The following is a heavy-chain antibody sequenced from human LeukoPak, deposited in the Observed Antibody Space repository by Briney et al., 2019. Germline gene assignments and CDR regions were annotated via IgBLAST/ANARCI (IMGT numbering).Heavy chain of an antibody. CDR2: ITTGGPNT. Sequence: GGSLRLSCTASGFTFSSYTMSWVRQAPGKGLKWVSTITTGGPNTYYADSVKGRFTISRDNSKNTLYLQMNSLRAEDTAIYYCAKTYYYDSSGYYYVFDYWGQGTLVTVSS. D-gene: IGHD3-22*01. CDR3: AKTYYYDSSGYYYVFDY. V-gene: IGHV3-23*01. J-gene: IGHJ4*02. CDR1: GFTFSSYT.